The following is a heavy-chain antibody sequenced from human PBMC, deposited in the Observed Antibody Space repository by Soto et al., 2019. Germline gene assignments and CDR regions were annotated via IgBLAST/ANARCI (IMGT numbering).Heavy chain of an antibody. CDR1: GFTFSSYA. Sequence: EVQLLESGGGLVQPGGSLRLSCAASGFTFSSYAMSWVGQAPGKGLEWVSAISGSGGSTYYADSVKGRFTISRDNSKNTLYLQMNSLRAEDTAVYYCAKVYSSSYYFDYWGQGTLVTVSS. D-gene: IGHD6-6*01. CDR3: AKVYSSSYYFDY. CDR2: ISGSGGST. J-gene: IGHJ4*02. V-gene: IGHV3-23*01.